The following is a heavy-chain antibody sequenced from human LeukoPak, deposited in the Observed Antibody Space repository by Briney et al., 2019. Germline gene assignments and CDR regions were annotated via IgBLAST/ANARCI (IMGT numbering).Heavy chain of an antibody. Sequence: GGSLRLSCAASGFTFSSFGMHWVRQAPGKGLEWVAVIWYDASNKYYADSVKGRFTISRDNSKDTLYLQMNSLRDDDTAVYYCVRGVGVSRFNYLDPWGQGTLVIVSS. CDR3: VRGVGVSRFNYLDP. J-gene: IGHJ5*02. CDR1: GFTFSSFG. CDR2: IWYDASNK. D-gene: IGHD1-7*01. V-gene: IGHV3-33*01.